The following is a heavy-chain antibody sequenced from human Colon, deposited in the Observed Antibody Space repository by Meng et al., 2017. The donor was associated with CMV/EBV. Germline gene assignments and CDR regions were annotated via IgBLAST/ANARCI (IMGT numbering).Heavy chain of an antibody. CDR1: GFTFSSYA. CDR2: ISGSGGST. D-gene: IGHD2-15*01. CDR3: AKDPCSGGTCYSYYGMDV. V-gene: IGHV3-23*01. J-gene: IGHJ6*02. Sequence: GGSLRLSCAASGFTFSSYAMSWVRQAPGKGLEWVSAISGSGGSTYYADSVKGRFTISRDNSKNTLYLQMNSLRAEDTAVYYCAKDPCSGGTCYSYYGMDVWGQGTTVTVSS.